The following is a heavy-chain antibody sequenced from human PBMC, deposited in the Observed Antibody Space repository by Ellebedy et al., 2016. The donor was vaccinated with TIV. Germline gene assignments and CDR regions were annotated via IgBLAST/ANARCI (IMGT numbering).Heavy chain of an antibody. CDR2: VYYSGST. CDR1: GGSISSSRYY. CDR3: AREDSSSWYYFYYYGMDV. Sequence: MPSETLSLTCTVSGGSISSSRYYWGWIRQPPGKGLEWIGSVYYSGSTHYNPSLKSRVTISVDTSKNQFSLKLTSVTAADTAVYYCAREDSSSWYYFYYYGMDVWGQGTTVTVSS. D-gene: IGHD6-13*01. J-gene: IGHJ6*02. V-gene: IGHV4-39*02.